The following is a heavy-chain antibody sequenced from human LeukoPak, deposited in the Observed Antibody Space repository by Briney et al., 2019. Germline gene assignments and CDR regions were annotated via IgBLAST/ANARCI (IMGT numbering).Heavy chain of an antibody. D-gene: IGHD6-13*01. J-gene: IGHJ4*02. CDR1: GGSFSSYY. CDR3: ARAEPRGSVWYPY. CDR2: INHSGST. Sequence: PSETLSLTCAVYGGSFSSYYWRWIRQPPGKGREGSGEINHSGSTNYNPSLKSRVTISVDKSKNQFSLKLNSVTAADTAVYYCARAEPRGSVWYPYWGQGTLVTVSS. V-gene: IGHV4-34*01.